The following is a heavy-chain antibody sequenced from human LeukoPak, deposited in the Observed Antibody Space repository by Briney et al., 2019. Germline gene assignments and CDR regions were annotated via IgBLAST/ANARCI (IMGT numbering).Heavy chain of an antibody. J-gene: IGHJ4*02. V-gene: IGHV3-30*18. Sequence: PGRSLRLSCAASGFTFSSYGMHWVRQAPGKGLEWVALISYDGSNKYYADSVKGRFTISRENSKNTLYLQMNSLRAEDTAVYYCAKDRYTYGTEYFDYWGQGTLVTVSS. CDR3: AKDRYTYGTEYFDY. D-gene: IGHD5-18*01. CDR1: GFTFSSYG. CDR2: ISYDGSNK.